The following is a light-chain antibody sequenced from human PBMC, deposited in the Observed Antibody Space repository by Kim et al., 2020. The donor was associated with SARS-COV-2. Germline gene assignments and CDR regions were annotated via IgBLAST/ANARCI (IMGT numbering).Light chain of an antibody. CDR2: GKD. Sequence: VALGQTVRITCEGDSLRSYYATWYQQKPGQAAKVVIYGKDHRPSGIPDRFSGSSSGNTAYLTITGTQAGDEADYYCNSRDSNDNVVFGGGTKVTVL. CDR1: SLRSYY. V-gene: IGLV3-19*01. CDR3: NSRDSNDNVV. J-gene: IGLJ2*01.